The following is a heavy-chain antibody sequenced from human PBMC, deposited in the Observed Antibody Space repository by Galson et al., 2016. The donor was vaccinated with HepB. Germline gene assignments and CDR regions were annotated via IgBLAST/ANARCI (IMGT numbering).Heavy chain of an antibody. CDR2: ISSSGATI. J-gene: IGHJ6*02. Sequence: SLRLSCAASGFSFSDYYMAWIRQAPGKGLEWVSYISSSGATISSADSVKGRFTISRDNAKTSLYLQMNSLRAEDTAVYYCARLPQMQQVYNYPGLDGWGQGTTVTVSS. D-gene: IGHD6-13*01. V-gene: IGHV3-11*04. CDR1: GFSFSDYY. CDR3: ARLPQMQQVYNYPGLDG.